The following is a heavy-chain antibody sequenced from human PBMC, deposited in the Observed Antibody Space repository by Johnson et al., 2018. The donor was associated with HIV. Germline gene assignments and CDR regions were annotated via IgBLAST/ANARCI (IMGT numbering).Heavy chain of an antibody. V-gene: IGHV3-33*06. CDR1: GFTFSSYG. D-gene: IGHD3-10*02. J-gene: IGHJ3*02. Sequence: QVQLVESGGGVVQPGRSLRLSCAASGFTFSSYGMHWVRQAPGKGLEWVTLIWYDGSNKYYEDSVKGRFTISRDNSKNTLYLQMNSLRAEDTAVYYCAKDDDMYGLPGAFDIWGQGTMVTVSS. CDR3: AKDDDMYGLPGAFDI. CDR2: IWYDGSNK.